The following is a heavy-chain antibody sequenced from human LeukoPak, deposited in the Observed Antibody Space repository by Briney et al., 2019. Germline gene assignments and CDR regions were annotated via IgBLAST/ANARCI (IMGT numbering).Heavy chain of an antibody. CDR3: AAGLRSYDSSASYAFDI. J-gene: IGHJ3*02. Sequence: SVNVSRKPSVCTFTKSPLQGLRQAPAQPREGVGGIDVGSGNTNYAQKFQERLTISGDMSTSTAYMELSRLRSEDTAVYYCAAGLRSYDSSASYAFDIWGQGTMVTVSS. V-gene: IGHV1-58*01. CDR2: IDVGSGNT. D-gene: IGHD3-22*01. CDR1: VCTFTKSP.